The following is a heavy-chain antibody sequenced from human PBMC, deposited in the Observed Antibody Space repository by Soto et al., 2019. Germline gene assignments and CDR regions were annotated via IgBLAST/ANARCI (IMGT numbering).Heavy chain of an antibody. J-gene: IGHJ6*02. V-gene: IGHV3-15*07. CDR2: IKSKTDGGTT. D-gene: IGHD2-21*02. Sequence: GGSLRLSCAASGFTFSNAWMNWVRQAPGKGLEWVGRIKSKTDGGTTDYAAPVKGRFTISRDDSKNTLYLQMNSLKTEDTAVYYCTTDRVVVTATTYYYYYGMDVWGQGTTVTVSS. CDR1: GFTFSNAW. CDR3: TTDRVVVTATTYYYYYGMDV.